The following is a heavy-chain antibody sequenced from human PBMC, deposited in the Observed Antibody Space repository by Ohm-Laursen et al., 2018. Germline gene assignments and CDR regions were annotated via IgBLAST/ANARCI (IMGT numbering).Heavy chain of an antibody. CDR3: ARGRTVTTGLAYYFDY. J-gene: IGHJ4*02. CDR1: GYTFTGYY. D-gene: IGHD4-17*01. CDR2: INPKRGGT. V-gene: IGHV1-2*02. Sequence: ASVKVSCKASGYTFTGYYMHWVRQAPGQGLEWMGWINPKRGGTKYAQKFHGRLTMTRDTSISTAYMELSRLRSDDTAVYYCARGRTVTTGLAYYFDYWGQGALVTVSS.